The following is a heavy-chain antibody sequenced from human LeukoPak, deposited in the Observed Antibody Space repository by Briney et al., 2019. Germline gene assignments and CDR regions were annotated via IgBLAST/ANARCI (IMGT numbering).Heavy chain of an antibody. V-gene: IGHV3-48*01. CDR3: AREGHYGALDI. D-gene: IGHD3-10*01. CDR1: GFTFSYYS. CDR2: ISSSTTLI. J-gene: IGHJ3*02. Sequence: PGGSLRLSCAASGFTFSYYSMKWVRQAPGKGLQLVSYISSSTTLIHYADSVKGRFTISRDHTKSSLYLQMNSQRAEDTALYFCAREGHYGALDIWGQGTMVTVSS.